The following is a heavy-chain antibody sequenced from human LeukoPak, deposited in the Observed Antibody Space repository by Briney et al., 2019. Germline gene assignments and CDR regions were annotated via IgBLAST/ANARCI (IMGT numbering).Heavy chain of an antibody. D-gene: IGHD3-9*01. CDR2: IIPIFGTA. J-gene: IGHJ4*01. CDR3: AKWGDYDILTGYYDSDY. Sequence: PSVKVSCKASGGTFSSYAISWVRQAPGQGLEWMGGIIPIFGTANYAQRFQGRVTITADKSTSTAYVELSSLRSEDTAVYYCAKWGDYDILTGYYDSDYWGHGTLVTVSS. V-gene: IGHV1-69*06. CDR1: GGTFSSYA.